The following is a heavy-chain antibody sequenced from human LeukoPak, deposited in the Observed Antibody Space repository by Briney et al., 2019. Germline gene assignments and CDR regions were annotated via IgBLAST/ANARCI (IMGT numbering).Heavy chain of an antibody. Sequence: GGSLRLSCAASGFTFSSYAMHWVRQAPGKGLEWVAVISYDGSNKYYADSVKGRFTISRDNSKNTLYLQMNSLRAEDTAVYHCASASPTPYYYYMDVWGKGTTVTVSS. CDR2: ISYDGSNK. CDR3: ASASPTPYYYYMDV. CDR1: GFTFSSYA. V-gene: IGHV3-30*01. J-gene: IGHJ6*03.